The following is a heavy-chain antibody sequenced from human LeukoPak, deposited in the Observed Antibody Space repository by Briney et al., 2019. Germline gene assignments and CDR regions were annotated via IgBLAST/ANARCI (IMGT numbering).Heavy chain of an antibody. Sequence: PGGSLRLSCAASGFTFSSYGMHWVRQAPGKGLEWVALIWYDGSNKYYADSVKGRFTISRDNSKNTLYLQMNSLRVEDTAVYYCARDNPIDYWGQGTLVTVSS. D-gene: IGHD1-14*01. V-gene: IGHV3-33*01. CDR1: GFTFSSYG. CDR3: ARDNPIDY. J-gene: IGHJ4*02. CDR2: IWYDGSNK.